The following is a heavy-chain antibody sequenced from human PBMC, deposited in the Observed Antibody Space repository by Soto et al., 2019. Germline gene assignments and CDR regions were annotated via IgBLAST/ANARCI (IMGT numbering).Heavy chain of an antibody. CDR3: ASGVTHY. V-gene: IGHV4-39*01. CDR2: IYYSGST. Sequence: QLQLQESGPGLVKPSETLSLTCTVSGGSISSSSYYWGWIRQPPGKGLEWIGSIYYSGSTYYNPSXKXRXXISVDTSNTQFSLKRSSVTAADTAVYYCASGVTHYCGQGTMVTVSS. D-gene: IGHD3-16*01. CDR1: GGSISSSSYY. J-gene: IGHJ4*02.